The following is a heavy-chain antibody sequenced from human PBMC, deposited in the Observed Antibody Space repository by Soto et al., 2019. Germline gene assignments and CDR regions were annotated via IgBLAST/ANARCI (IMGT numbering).Heavy chain of an antibody. CDR1: GGSISSGDYY. J-gene: IGHJ4*02. Sequence: PSETLSLTCTVSGGSISSGDYYWSWIRQPPGKGLEWIGYIYYSGSTYYNPSLKSRVTISVDTSKNQFSLKLSSVTAADTAVYYCARVEDRELDPGVLDYWGQGTLVTVSS. V-gene: IGHV4-30-4*01. D-gene: IGHD1-1*01. CDR2: IYYSGST. CDR3: ARVEDRELDPGVLDY.